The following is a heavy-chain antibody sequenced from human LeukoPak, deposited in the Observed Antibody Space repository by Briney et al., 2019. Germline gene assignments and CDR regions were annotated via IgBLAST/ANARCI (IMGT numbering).Heavy chain of an antibody. D-gene: IGHD3-22*01. CDR3: ARATDYYDSSGYYDY. V-gene: IGHV1-18*01. CDR1: GYTFTSYG. CDR2: ISAYNGNT. J-gene: IGHJ4*02. Sequence: APVKVSCKASGYTFTSYGISWVRQAPGQGLEWMGWISAYNGNTNYAQKLQGRVTMTTDTSTSTAYMELRSLRSDDTAVYYCARATDYYDSSGYYDYWGQGTLVTVSS.